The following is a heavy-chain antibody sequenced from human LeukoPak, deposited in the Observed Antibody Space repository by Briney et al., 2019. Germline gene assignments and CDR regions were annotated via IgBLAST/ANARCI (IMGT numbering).Heavy chain of an antibody. D-gene: IGHD3-22*01. J-gene: IGHJ5*02. Sequence: SETLSLTCTVPGGSISSYYWSWIRQPPGKGLEWIGYIYYSGSTNYNPSLKSRVTISVDTSKNQFSLKLSSVTAADPAVYYCARVPYYYDSSGYYPWGQGTLVTVSS. CDR1: GGSISSYY. CDR2: IYYSGST. V-gene: IGHV4-59*01. CDR3: ARVPYYYDSSGYYP.